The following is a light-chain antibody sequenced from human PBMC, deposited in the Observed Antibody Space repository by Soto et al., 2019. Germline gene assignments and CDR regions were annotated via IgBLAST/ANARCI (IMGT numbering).Light chain of an antibody. CDR3: QQRGSWPQLT. J-gene: IGKJ4*01. CDR2: AAS. CDR1: QGISNF. Sequence: DIQLTQSPSFLSASVGDRVTITCRARQGISNFLAWYQQKPGKAPKLLIYAASTLQSGVPSRFSGSGSGTEFTLTISSLQPEDFAVYYCQQRGSWPQLTFGGGTKVEI. V-gene: IGKV1-9*01.